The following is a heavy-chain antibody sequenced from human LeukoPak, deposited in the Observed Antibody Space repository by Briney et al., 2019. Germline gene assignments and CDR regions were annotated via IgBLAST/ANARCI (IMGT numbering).Heavy chain of an antibody. J-gene: IGHJ4*02. CDR1: GFTFSSYS. D-gene: IGHD5-12*01. CDR3: ARGYAGIDY. CDR2: ISSSSSYI. V-gene: IGHV3-21*01. Sequence: GGSLRLSCAASGFTFSSYSVNWVRQAPGKGLEWVSSISSSSSYIHYADSVKGRFTISRDNAKNSLYLQMNSLRAEDTAVYYCARGYAGIDYWGQGSLVTVSS.